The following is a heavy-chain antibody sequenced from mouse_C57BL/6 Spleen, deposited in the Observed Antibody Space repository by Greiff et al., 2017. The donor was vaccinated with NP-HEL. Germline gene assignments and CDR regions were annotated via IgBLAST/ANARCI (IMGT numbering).Heavy chain of an antibody. V-gene: IGHV5-6*01. D-gene: IGHD4-1*01. CDR2: ISSGGSYT. J-gene: IGHJ1*03. Sequence: EVKVVESGGDLVKPGGSLKLSCAASGFTFSSYGMSWVRQTPDKRLEWVATISSGGSYTYYPDSVKGRFTISRDNAKNTLYLQMSSLKSEDTAMYYCARHAGTEGYFDVWGTGTTVTVSS. CDR3: ARHAGTEGYFDV. CDR1: GFTFSSYG.